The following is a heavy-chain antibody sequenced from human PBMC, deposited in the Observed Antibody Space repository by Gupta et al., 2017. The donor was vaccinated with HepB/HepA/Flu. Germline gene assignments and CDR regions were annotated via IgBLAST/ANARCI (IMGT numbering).Heavy chain of an antibody. D-gene: IGHD6-13*01. J-gene: IGHJ3*02. CDR1: GYTFINYF. V-gene: IGHV1-46*01. Sequence: QVQLVQSGTEVKKPGASVKVSCKASGYTFINYFMEWVRQAPGQGLEWMGAINPSGGVSTYAQKFQDRVTMTRDTSTTTVFMELSSLTSEDTAVYYCARRQRGSNSAFDIWGRGTAVTVSS. CDR3: ARRQRGSNSAFDI. CDR2: INPSGGVS.